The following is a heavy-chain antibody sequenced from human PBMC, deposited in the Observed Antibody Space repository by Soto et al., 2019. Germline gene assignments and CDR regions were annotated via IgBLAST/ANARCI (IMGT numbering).Heavy chain of an antibody. V-gene: IGHV3-21*01. CDR1: GFTFNNFN. Sequence: GGSLRLSCAASGFTFNNFNMNWVRQAPGKGLEWVSSISSSSSYIYYADSVKGRFTISRDNVKNSLYLQMNSLRSEDTAVYYCARDEYTSAWRDYWGQGTLVTVSS. CDR2: ISSSSSYI. CDR3: ARDEYTSAWRDY. D-gene: IGHD6-19*01. J-gene: IGHJ4*02.